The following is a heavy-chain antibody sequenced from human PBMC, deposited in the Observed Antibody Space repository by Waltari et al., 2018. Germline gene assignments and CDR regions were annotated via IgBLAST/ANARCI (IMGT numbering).Heavy chain of an antibody. Sequence: QVQLQQWGAGLLRPSETLSLTCAVYGVSRSGYYWTWIRQPLGKGLELIGENNLAEITYYNPSLEGRVSIVLDKSKNQFSLHLLSVTAADTALYYCVTGPRDKWVGRYSGEFFHHWGPGTLVTVSS. CDR2: NNLAEIT. D-gene: IGHD6-19*01. CDR1: GVSRSGYY. CDR3: VTGPRDKWVGRYSGEFFHH. V-gene: IGHV4-34*02. J-gene: IGHJ1*01.